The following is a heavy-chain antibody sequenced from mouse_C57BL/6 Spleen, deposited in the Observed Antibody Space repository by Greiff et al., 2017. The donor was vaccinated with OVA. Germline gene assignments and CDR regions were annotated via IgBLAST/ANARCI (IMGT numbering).Heavy chain of an antibody. J-gene: IGHJ1*03. CDR3: ARYGDGYFDV. D-gene: IGHD2-13*01. V-gene: IGHV1-80*01. CDR2: IYPGDGDT. CDR1: GYAFSSYW. Sequence: QVQLQQSGAELVKPGASVKISCKASGYAFSSYWMNWVKQRPGKGLEWIGQIYPGDGDTNYNGKFKGKATLTADKSSSTAYLQLSSLTAEDSTVYFCARYGDGYFDVWGTVTTVTVSS.